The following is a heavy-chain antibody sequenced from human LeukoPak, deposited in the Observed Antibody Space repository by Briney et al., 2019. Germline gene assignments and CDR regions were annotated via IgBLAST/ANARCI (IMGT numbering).Heavy chain of an antibody. Sequence: GGSLRLSCAASGFTFSSHWMTWVRQAPGKGLEWVANIRQDGGETYYVDSVKGRFTISRDNAKNSLYLQMNSLRVEETAMYYCARWRQSSTWYWLDPWGQGTLVTVSP. CDR2: IRQDGGET. CDR3: ARWRQSSTWYWLDP. CDR1: GFTFSSHW. J-gene: IGHJ5*02. D-gene: IGHD6-13*01. V-gene: IGHV3-7*01.